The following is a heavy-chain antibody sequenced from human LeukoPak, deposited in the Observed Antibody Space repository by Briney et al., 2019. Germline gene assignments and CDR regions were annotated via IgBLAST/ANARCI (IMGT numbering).Heavy chain of an antibody. V-gene: IGHV3-7*01. Sequence: GGSLRLSCAASGFTFSSYSMNWARQAPGKGLEWVANIKQDGSEKYYVDSVKGRFTISRDNAKNSLYLQMNSLRAEDTAVYYCARYNYYFGMAVWGQGTTVTVSS. CDR2: IKQDGSEK. J-gene: IGHJ6*02. CDR3: ARYNYYFGMAV. CDR1: GFTFSSYS.